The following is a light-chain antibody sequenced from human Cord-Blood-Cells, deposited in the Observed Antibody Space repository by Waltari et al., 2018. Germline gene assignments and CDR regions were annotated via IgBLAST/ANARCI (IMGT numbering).Light chain of an antibody. Sequence: DILMTQSPDSLAVSLGERATINCKSSQSVLYSPNNKNYLAWYQQKPGPPPKLLIYWAATRESGVPDRFSGSGSGTDFTLTISSLQAEDVAVYYCQQYYSTPWTFGQGTKVEIK. CDR1: QSVLYSPNNKNY. CDR3: QQYYSTPWT. J-gene: IGKJ1*01. V-gene: IGKV4-1*01. CDR2: WAA.